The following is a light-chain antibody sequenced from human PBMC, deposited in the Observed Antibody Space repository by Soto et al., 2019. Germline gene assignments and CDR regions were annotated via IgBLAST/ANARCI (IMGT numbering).Light chain of an antibody. CDR2: AAS. CDR3: QQNYNNHRT. Sequence: DIQMTHSPSSLSASVGDRVAIACRASQTISNYLHWYQQKPGKAPKLLIYAASSLQSGVPSRFSGSGSGTDLSLTISALEPEDFATYYFQQNYNNHRTFVQGTKVDIX. J-gene: IGKJ2*01. V-gene: IGKV1-39*01. CDR1: QTISNY.